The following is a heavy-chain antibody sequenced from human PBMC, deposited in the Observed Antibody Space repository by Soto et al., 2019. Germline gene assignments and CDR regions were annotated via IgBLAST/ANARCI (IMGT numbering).Heavy chain of an antibody. D-gene: IGHD3-22*01. CDR3: ARGGSYYDSSGYYWLDY. CDR1: GGTFSSYA. J-gene: IGHJ4*02. Sequence: QVQLVQSGAEVKKPGSSVKVSCKASGGTFSSYAISWVRQAPGQGLEWMGGIIPIFGTANYAQKFQGRVTITADESTSTAYMELSSLRSEDTSVYYCARGGSYYDSSGYYWLDYWGQGTLVTVSS. CDR2: IIPIFGTA. V-gene: IGHV1-69*01.